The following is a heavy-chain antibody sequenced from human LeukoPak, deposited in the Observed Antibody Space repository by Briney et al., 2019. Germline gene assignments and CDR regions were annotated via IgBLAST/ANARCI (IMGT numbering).Heavy chain of an antibody. V-gene: IGHV3-48*01. CDR2: IGGGSNTV. CDR1: GFTFSSYS. J-gene: IGHJ3*01. Sequence: GGSLRLSCAASGFTFSSYSMNWVRQAPGKGLEWVSFIGGGSNTVYYADSVKGRFTISRDNAKNSLYLQMISLRGEDTAVYYCARSSYSSSSSVWGQGTMVTVSS. CDR3: ARSSYSSSSSV. D-gene: IGHD6-6*01.